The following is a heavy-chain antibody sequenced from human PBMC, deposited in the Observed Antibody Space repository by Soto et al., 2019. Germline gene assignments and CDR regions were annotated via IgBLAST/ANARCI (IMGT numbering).Heavy chain of an antibody. V-gene: IGHV3-23*01. Sequence: EVQLLESGGGLLQPGGSLRLSCAASGFTFNTYAMTWVRQAPGKGLEWVSSLSESGGSTYYADSVKGRFTISRDNSKSTLYLQMHSLRVEDTAVYFCAKERDNGADRYYFDDWGQGTLVTVSS. D-gene: IGHD2-8*01. CDR2: LSESGGST. J-gene: IGHJ4*02. CDR1: GFTFNTYA. CDR3: AKERDNGADRYYFDD.